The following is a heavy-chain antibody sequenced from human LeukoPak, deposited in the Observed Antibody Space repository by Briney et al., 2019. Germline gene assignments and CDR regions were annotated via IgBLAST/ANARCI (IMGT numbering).Heavy chain of an antibody. CDR1: GYTFTSYA. CDR2: INAGNGNT. V-gene: IGHV1-3*01. D-gene: IGHD6-13*01. CDR3: ARADVAAAGSRINYFDY. J-gene: IGHJ4*02. Sequence: ASVKVSCKASGYTFTSYAMHWVRQAPGQRLEWMGWINAGNGNTKYSQKFQGRVTITRDTSASTAYMELSSLRSEDTAVYYCARADVAAAGSRINYFDYWGQGTLVTVSS.